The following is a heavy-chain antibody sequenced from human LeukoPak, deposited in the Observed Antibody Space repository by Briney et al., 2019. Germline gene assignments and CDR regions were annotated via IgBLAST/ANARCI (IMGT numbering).Heavy chain of an antibody. V-gene: IGHV1-69*01. CDR3: ASDRNYNCGGDCYTFDY. CDR1: GGTFSSYA. CDR2: IIPIFGTA. J-gene: IGHJ4*02. Sequence: SVKVSCKASGGTFSSYAISWVRQAPGQGLEWMGGIIPIFGTANYAQKFQGRVTITADESTSTAYMELSSLRSEDTAVYYCASDRNYNCGGDCYTFDYWGQGTLVTVSS. D-gene: IGHD2-21*01.